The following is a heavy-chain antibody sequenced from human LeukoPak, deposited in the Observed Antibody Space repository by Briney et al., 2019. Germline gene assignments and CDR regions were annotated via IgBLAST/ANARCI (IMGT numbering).Heavy chain of an antibody. D-gene: IGHD4-11*01. CDR1: GGSFSGYY. V-gene: IGHV4-34*01. CDR2: INHSGST. Sequence: SETLSLTCAVYGGSFSGYYWSWIRQPPGKGLEWIGEINHSGSTNYNPSLKSRVTISVDTSKNQFPLKLSSVTAADTAVYYCAGRPTTVTGSWFDPWGQGTLVTVSS. J-gene: IGHJ5*02. CDR3: AGRPTTVTGSWFDP.